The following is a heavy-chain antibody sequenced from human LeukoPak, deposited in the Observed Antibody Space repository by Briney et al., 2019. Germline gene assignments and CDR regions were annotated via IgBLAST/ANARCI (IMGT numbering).Heavy chain of an antibody. CDR2: ISSSSSYI. Sequence: GGSLRLSCAASGFTFSSYSMNWVRQAPGKGLEWVSSISSSSSYIYYADSVKGRFTISRDNAKNSLYLQMNSLRAEDTAVYYCARGAGVTFGGVIVLGYWGQGALVTVSS. CDR3: ARGAGVTFGGVIVLGY. D-gene: IGHD3-16*02. CDR1: GFTFSSYS. J-gene: IGHJ4*02. V-gene: IGHV3-21*01.